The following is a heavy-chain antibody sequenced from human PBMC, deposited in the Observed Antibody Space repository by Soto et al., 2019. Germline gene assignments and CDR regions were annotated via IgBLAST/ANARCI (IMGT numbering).Heavy chain of an antibody. CDR1: GYTFTSYG. V-gene: IGHV1-18*04. J-gene: IGHJ6*03. D-gene: IGHD1-1*01. CDR2: ISAYNGNT. CDR3: ARDAGTVGPYYYYYRDV. Sequence: GASVQVSCRASGYTFTSYGISRVRRAPGQGLEWMGWISAYNGNTNYAQKLQGRVTMTTDTSTSTAYMELRSLRSDDTAVYYCARDAGTVGPYYYYYRDVWGKGTTVTVSS.